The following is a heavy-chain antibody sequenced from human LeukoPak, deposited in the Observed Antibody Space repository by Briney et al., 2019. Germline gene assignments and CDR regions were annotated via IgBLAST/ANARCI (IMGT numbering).Heavy chain of an antibody. Sequence: GGSLRLSCAASGFTFSSDWMHWVRQAPGKGLVWVTGISGDGRDIWYADSVKGRFTISRDSAKNTLYLQMNSVRVEDTAVYFCTREVNAFDIWGQGTTVTVPS. V-gene: IGHV3-74*01. J-gene: IGHJ3*02. CDR2: ISGDGRDI. CDR1: GFTFSSDW. CDR3: TREVNAFDI.